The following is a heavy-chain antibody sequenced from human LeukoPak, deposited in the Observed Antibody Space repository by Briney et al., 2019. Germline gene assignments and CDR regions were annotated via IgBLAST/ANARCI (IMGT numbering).Heavy chain of an antibody. J-gene: IGHJ3*02. CDR2: ISGSGGST. CDR3: AKGSIETDAFDI. V-gene: IGHV3-23*01. CDR1: GFTFSSYA. Sequence: PGGSLRLSCAASGFTFSSYAMSWVRQAPGKGLEWVSAISGSGGSTYYADSVKGRFTISRDNSENTLYLQMNSLRAEDTAVYYCAKGSIETDAFDIWGQGTMVTVSS. D-gene: IGHD5-24*01.